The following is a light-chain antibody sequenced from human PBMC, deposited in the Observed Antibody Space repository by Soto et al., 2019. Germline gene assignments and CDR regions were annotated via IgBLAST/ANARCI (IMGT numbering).Light chain of an antibody. CDR1: QSVSSSY. J-gene: IGKJ4*01. CDR2: GAS. Sequence: EIVLTRSPGTLSLSPGERATLSCRASQSVSSSYLAWYQQKTGQAPRLLIYGASSRATGIPDRFSGSGSGTDFTLTISRLEPEDFAVYYCQQYGSSPLTFGGGTKVDIK. V-gene: IGKV3-20*01. CDR3: QQYGSSPLT.